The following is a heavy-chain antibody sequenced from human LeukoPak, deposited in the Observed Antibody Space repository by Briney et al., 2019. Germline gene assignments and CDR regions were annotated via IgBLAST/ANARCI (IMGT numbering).Heavy chain of an antibody. V-gene: IGHV3-21*01. CDR3: ARGSRGLLRGAFDI. Sequence: GGSLRLSCAASGFTFSSYSMNWVRQAPGKGLEWVSSISSSSSYIYYADSVKGRFTISRDNAKNSLYLQMNSLRAEDTAVYYCARGSRGLLRGAFDIWGQGTMVTVSS. J-gene: IGHJ3*02. D-gene: IGHD3-10*01. CDR2: ISSSSSYI. CDR1: GFTFSSYS.